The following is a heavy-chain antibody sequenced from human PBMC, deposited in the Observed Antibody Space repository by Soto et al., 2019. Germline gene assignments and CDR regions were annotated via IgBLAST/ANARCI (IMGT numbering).Heavy chain of an antibody. CDR1: GFTFSTYA. J-gene: IGHJ4*02. V-gene: IGHV3-23*01. CDR2: IGSSGTRT. CDR3: AFGLRGWARFSHY. Sequence: GGSLRLSCAASGFTFSTYAMSWARQAPGKGVECGSAIGSSGTRTYYADSVKGRFTVSKDNSKFTLLQKMNGLRVEDTAVYYCAFGLRGWARFSHYRGKGTLVTDS. D-gene: IGHD6-19*01.